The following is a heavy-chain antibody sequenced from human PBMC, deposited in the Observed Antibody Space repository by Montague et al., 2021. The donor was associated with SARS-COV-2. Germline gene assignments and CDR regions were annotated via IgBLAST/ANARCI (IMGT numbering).Heavy chain of an antibody. J-gene: IGHJ6*02. Sequence: PALVKPTQTLTLTCTFSGFSLTTSGMCVSWVRQPPGKALEWLALIDWDDDKYYSTSLKTRLTISKDTSKNQVVLTMTNMDPVDTATYYCARMTTVVTLGYYCYYGMDVWGQGTMVTVSS. V-gene: IGHV2-70*20. CDR3: ARMTTVVTLGYYCYYGMDV. CDR1: GFSLTTSGMC. CDR2: IDWDDDK. D-gene: IGHD4-23*01.